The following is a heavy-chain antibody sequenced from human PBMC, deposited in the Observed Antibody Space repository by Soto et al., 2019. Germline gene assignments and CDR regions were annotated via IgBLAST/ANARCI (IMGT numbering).Heavy chain of an antibody. J-gene: IGHJ4*02. CDR2: ISGSGGST. D-gene: IGHD6-6*01. CDR3: AKALAARQAPGY. CDR1: GFTFSSYA. Sequence: EVQLLESGGGLVQPGGSLRLSCAASGFTFSSYAMSWVRQAPGKGLEWVSAISGSGGSTYYADSVKGRFTISGDNSKNTLYLQMNSLRAEDTAVYYCAKALAARQAPGYWGQGTLVTVSS. V-gene: IGHV3-23*01.